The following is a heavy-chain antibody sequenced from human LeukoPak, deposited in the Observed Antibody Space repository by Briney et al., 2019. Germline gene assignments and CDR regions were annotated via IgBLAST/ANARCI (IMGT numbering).Heavy chain of an antibody. Sequence: ASVKVSCKASGYTFTSYAMHWVRQAPGQRLEWMGWINAGNGNTKYSQKFQGKVTITRDTSTSTAYMELRSLRSDDTAVYYCARANFCGGDCYDYWGQGTLVTVSS. CDR2: INAGNGNT. D-gene: IGHD2-21*02. V-gene: IGHV1-3*01. CDR1: GYTFTSYA. J-gene: IGHJ4*02. CDR3: ARANFCGGDCYDY.